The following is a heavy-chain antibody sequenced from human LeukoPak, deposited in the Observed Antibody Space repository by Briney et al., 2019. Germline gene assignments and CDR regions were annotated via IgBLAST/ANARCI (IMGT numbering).Heavy chain of an antibody. Sequence: SETLSLTCTVSGASISSSTYYWGWIRQPPGKELEWIGNIYYSGSTYYNPSLKSRVTISVDTSKNQFSLKLNSVTAADTALYYCARRGAGSCSGGSCNVYFDYWGQGTLLTVSS. V-gene: IGHV4-39*01. CDR1: GASISSSTYY. CDR2: IYYSGST. CDR3: ARRGAGSCSGGSCNVYFDY. J-gene: IGHJ4*02. D-gene: IGHD2-15*01.